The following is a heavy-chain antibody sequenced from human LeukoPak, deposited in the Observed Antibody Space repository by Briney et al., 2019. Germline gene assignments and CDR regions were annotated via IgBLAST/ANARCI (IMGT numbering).Heavy chain of an antibody. D-gene: IGHD6-13*01. V-gene: IGHV4-39*07. J-gene: IGHJ4*02. CDR1: GGSISSSSYY. Sequence: SETLSLTCTVSGGSISSSSYYWGWIRQPPGKGLEWIGSIYYSGSTYYNPSLKSRVTISVDTSKNQFSLKLSSVTAADTAVYYCARDGIAAAGTGSTIDYWGQGTLVTVSS. CDR3: ARDGIAAAGTGSTIDY. CDR2: IYYSGST.